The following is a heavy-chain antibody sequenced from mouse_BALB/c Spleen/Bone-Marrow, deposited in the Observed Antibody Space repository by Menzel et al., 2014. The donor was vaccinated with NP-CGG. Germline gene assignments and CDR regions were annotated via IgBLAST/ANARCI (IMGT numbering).Heavy chain of an antibody. CDR1: GFNIKDTY. J-gene: IGHJ3*01. Sequence: VQLQQPGAELVKPGASVKLSCTASGFNIKDTYMHWVKQRPEQGLEWIGRIDPANGNTKYDPKFQGKATITADTSSNTAYLQLSSLTSEDTAVYYCAMITTGAWFAYWGQGTLVTVSA. D-gene: IGHD2-4*01. CDR3: AMITTGAWFAY. CDR2: IDPANGNT. V-gene: IGHV14-3*02.